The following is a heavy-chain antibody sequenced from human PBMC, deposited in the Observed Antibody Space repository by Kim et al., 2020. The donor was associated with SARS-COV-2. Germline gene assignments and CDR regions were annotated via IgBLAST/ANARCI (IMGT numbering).Heavy chain of an antibody. CDR3: ARDHPDYGDYDRPDAFDI. V-gene: IGHV1-69*13. Sequence: SVKVSCKASGGTFSSYAISWVRQAPGQGLEWMGGIIPIFGTANYAQKFQGRVTITADESTSTAYMELSSLRSEDTAVYYCARDHPDYGDYDRPDAFDIWGQGTMVTVSS. D-gene: IGHD4-17*01. J-gene: IGHJ3*02. CDR1: GGTFSSYA. CDR2: IIPIFGTA.